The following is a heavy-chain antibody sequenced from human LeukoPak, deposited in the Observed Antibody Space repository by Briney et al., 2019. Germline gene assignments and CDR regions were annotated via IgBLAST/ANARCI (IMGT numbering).Heavy chain of an antibody. V-gene: IGHV4-59*01. CDR2: IYYSGTT. D-gene: IGHD1-26*01. Sequence: SETLSLTCTVSGGSISTYYWSWIRQPPGEGLEWIGSIYYSGTTNSNPSLKSRATISVDTSKNHLSLKVSSVTAADTAVYYCARFLGSHDAFDIWGQGTMVTVSS. J-gene: IGHJ3*02. CDR3: ARFLGSHDAFDI. CDR1: GGSISTYY.